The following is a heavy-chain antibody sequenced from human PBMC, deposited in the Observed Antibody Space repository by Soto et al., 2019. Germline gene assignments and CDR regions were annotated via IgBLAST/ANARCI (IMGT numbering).Heavy chain of an antibody. CDR2: IIPIFGSA. D-gene: IGHD5-18*01. V-gene: IGHV1-69*12. CDR1: GGTFSSNT. Sequence: QVQLVQSGAEVKKPRSSVKVSCKASGGTFSSNTISWVRQAPGQGLEWMGGIIPIFGSATYAEKFRDRVTITADESTSTVYMERSSLRSEDTAVYYCARDKMERGSSYSYWYVDLWGRGTLVTVSS. J-gene: IGHJ2*01. CDR3: ARDKMERGSSYSYWYVDL.